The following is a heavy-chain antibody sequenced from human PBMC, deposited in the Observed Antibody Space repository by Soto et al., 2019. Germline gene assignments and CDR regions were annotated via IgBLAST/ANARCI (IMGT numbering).Heavy chain of an antibody. D-gene: IGHD2-2*01. CDR1: GDSVSSNSAA. Sequence: RTLSLACAISGDSVSSNSAAWNWIRQSPSRGLEWLGRTYYRSKWYNDYAVSVKSRITINPDTSKNQFSLQLNSVTPEDTAVYYCARGGKSGVPADLYYYYYYGMDVWGQGTTVTVSS. CDR3: ARGGKSGVPADLYYYYYYGMDV. J-gene: IGHJ6*02. CDR2: TYYRSKWYN. V-gene: IGHV6-1*01.